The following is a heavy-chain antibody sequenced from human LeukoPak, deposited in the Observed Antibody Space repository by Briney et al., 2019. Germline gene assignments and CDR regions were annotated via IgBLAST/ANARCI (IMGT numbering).Heavy chain of an antibody. Sequence: GGSLRLSCAASGFTFSSYSMNWVRQAPGKGLELVSSISSSCSYIYYADSVKGRFTISRDNPENSLYLQVNSLRAEDAAVYDCASFGKGYYCDSSGSQPNPDYYYVMVVWGEGTTVAVSS. CDR2: ISSSCSYI. CDR1: GFTFSSYS. CDR3: ASFGKGYYCDSSGSQPNPDYYYVMVV. D-gene: IGHD3-22*01. J-gene: IGHJ6*04. V-gene: IGHV3-21*01.